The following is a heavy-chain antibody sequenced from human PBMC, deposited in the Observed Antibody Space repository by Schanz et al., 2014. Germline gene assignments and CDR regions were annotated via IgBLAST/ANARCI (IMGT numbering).Heavy chain of an antibody. CDR2: IYSGIGA. Sequence: EVQLLDSGGGLVQPGGSLRLSCAASGFTFSTYAMSWVRQAPGKGLEWVSVIYSGIGAYYADSVKDRFTVSRDNSKNTVYLQMNRLRAEDTAVYYCARGTDWNLDYWGQGALVTVSS. CDR3: ARGTDWNLDY. CDR1: GFTFSTYA. V-gene: IGHV3-23*03. J-gene: IGHJ4*02. D-gene: IGHD1-1*01.